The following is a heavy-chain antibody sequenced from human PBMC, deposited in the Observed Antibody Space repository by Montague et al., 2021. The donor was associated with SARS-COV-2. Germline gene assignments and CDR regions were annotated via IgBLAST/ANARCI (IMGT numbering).Heavy chain of an antibody. CDR3: ARGRQWLVLGQVDY. V-gene: IGHV3-30*04. Sequence: SLRLSFAASGFTFSSHPMHWVRQAPGNGLEWVAVISFDGSSKYYVDSMKGRLTISRDNSKNTLFLQMNSLRVEDTAVYYCARGRQWLVLGQVDYWGQGTLVTVPS. CDR2: ISFDGSSK. CDR1: GFTFSSHP. D-gene: IGHD3-22*01. J-gene: IGHJ4*02.